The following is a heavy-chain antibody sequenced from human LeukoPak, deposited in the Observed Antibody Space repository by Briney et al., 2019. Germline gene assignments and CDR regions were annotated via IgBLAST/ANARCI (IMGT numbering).Heavy chain of an antibody. Sequence: GGSLRLSCAASGFTFSSYAMSWVRQAPGKGLEWVSAISGSGGSTYYADSVKGRFTISRDNSKNTLYLQMNSLRAEDTAVYYCAKDPESSSWYYLGECRGQGTLVTVSS. CDR1: GFTFSSYA. D-gene: IGHD6-13*01. CDR3: AKDPESSSWYYLGEC. J-gene: IGHJ4*02. CDR2: ISGSGGST. V-gene: IGHV3-23*01.